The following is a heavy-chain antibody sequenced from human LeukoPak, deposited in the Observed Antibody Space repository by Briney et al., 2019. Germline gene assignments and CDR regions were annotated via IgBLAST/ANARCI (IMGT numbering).Heavy chain of an antibody. CDR1: GFTFSSYA. CDR3: AIRITMVRGVSQSDY. Sequence: GGSLRLSCAASGFTFSSYAMHWVRQAPGKGLEWVAVISYDGSNKYYADSVKGRFTISRDNSKNTLYLQMNSLRAEDTAVYYCAIRITMVRGVSQSDYWGQGTLVTVSS. D-gene: IGHD3-10*01. V-gene: IGHV3-30*04. CDR2: ISYDGSNK. J-gene: IGHJ4*02.